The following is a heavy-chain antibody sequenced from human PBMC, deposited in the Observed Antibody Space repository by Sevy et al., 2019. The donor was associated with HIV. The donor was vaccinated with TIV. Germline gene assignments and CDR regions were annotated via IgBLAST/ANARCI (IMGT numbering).Heavy chain of an antibody. CDR2: IYISGST. CDR3: ARGPQSCNSVSCYSALS. Sequence: SETLSLTCTVSGGSISDYYWTWIRQPAGKGLEWLGRIYISGSTEYNPSLKSRVSMSLDTSKNTFSLKLTSMTAADTAVCYCARGPQSCNSVSCYSALSWGQGILVTVSS. D-gene: IGHD2-15*01. J-gene: IGHJ4*02. CDR1: GGSISDYY. V-gene: IGHV4-4*07.